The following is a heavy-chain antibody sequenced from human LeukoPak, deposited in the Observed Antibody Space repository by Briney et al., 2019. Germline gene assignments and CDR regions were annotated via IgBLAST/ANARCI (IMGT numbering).Heavy chain of an antibody. Sequence: SETLSLTCTVSGGSISGYYWSWIRQHPGKGLEWIGYIYYSGSTYYNPSLKSRVTISVDTSKNQFSLKLSSVTAADTAVYYCARGLERWFDPWGQGTLVTVSS. J-gene: IGHJ5*02. V-gene: IGHV4-31*03. D-gene: IGHD1-1*01. CDR3: ARGLERWFDP. CDR2: IYYSGST. CDR1: GGSISGYY.